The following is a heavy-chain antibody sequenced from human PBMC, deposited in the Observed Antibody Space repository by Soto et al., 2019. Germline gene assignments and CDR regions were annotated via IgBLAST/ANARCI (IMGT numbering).Heavy chain of an antibody. CDR3: ASDKDRRNLGGNNCIITDV. CDR1: GGTFRTSA. CDR2: IMPVFPTP. D-gene: IGHD1-1*01. V-gene: IGHV1-69*12. Sequence: QVQLVQSGAEVKKPGSSVKVSCKTSGGTFRTSAISWVRQAPGQGLEWMGGIMPVFPTPDYAQKFQGRVTITADESTGTVYRELSSLRSEDAADNCCASDKDRRNLGGNNCIITDVWGQGTTVTVSS. J-gene: IGHJ6*01.